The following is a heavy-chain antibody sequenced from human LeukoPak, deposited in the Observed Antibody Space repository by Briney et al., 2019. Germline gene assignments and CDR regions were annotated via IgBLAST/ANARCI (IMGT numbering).Heavy chain of an antibody. CDR2: IYYSGIT. CDR3: ARSYYYDYRQIDY. CDR1: GDSISTSSFY. V-gene: IGHV4-39*01. J-gene: IGHJ4*02. D-gene: IGHD3-22*01. Sequence: PSETLSLTCTVSGDSISTSSFYWGWIRQPPGKGLEWLGSIYYSGITHYSPSLKSRVTISVDTSKNQFSLHLYSVTAADTAVFYCARSYYYDYRQIDYWGQGTLVTVSS.